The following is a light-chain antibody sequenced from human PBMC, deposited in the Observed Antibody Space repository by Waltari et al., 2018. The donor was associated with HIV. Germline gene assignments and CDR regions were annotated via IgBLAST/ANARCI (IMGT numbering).Light chain of an antibody. Sequence: QSVLTQPPSASGTPGQRVTISCSGSSSNIGSKTVKWYQQLPGTAPKLLIYRNNQRPSGVPDRFSGSKSGTSASLAISGLQSEDEADYYCATWDDSLNGDVVFGGGTKLTVL. CDR3: ATWDDSLNGDVV. CDR2: RNN. CDR1: SSNIGSKT. V-gene: IGLV1-44*01. J-gene: IGLJ2*01.